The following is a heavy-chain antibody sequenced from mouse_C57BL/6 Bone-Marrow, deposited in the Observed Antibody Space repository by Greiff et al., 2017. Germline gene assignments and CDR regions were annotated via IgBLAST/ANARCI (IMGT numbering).Heavy chain of an antibody. Sequence: QVQLKQSGAGLVRPGASVKLSCKASGYTFTDYYINWVKQTPGQGLEWIARIYPGSGNTYYTEKFKGRATLTAEKSSSTAYMQLSSLTSEDSAVYFCGVGKSRLDAMDYWGQGTSVTVSS. CDR2: IYPGSGNT. CDR3: GVGKSRLDAMDY. J-gene: IGHJ4*01. V-gene: IGHV1-76*01. CDR1: GYTFTDYY. D-gene: IGHD1-1*01.